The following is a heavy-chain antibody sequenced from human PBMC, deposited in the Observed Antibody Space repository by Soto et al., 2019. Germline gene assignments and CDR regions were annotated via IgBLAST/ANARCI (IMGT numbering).Heavy chain of an antibody. Sequence: PSETLSLSCTVSGGSISSGGYYWSWIRQHPGNRLEWIGSIYYSGSTYYNPSLKSRVTISVDTSKNQFSLKLSSVTAADTAVYYCARQATQYDFWSGYPLFDYWGQGTLVTVSS. CDR2: IYYSGST. J-gene: IGHJ4*02. CDR1: GGSISSGGYY. D-gene: IGHD3-3*01. V-gene: IGHV4-31*03. CDR3: ARQATQYDFWSGYPLFDY.